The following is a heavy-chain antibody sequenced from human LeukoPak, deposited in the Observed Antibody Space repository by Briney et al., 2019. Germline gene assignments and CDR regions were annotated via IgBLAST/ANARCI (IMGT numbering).Heavy chain of an antibody. D-gene: IGHD7-27*01. CDR1: GYSFSTYW. J-gene: IGHJ4*02. CDR3: ARANWGTSSFDY. CDR2: IYPGDSDT. V-gene: IGHV5-51*01. Sequence: GESLKISCKGSGYSFSTYWIGWVRQMPGRGLEWMGIIYPGDSDTTYSPSFQGQVTISADKSIGTAYLQWSSLKASDTAMYYCARANWGTSSFDYWGQGTLVTVSS.